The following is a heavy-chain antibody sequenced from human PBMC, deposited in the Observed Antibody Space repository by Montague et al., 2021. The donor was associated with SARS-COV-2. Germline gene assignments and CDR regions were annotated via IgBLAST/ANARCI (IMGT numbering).Heavy chain of an antibody. CDR2: INYGRST. Sequence: SKTLSLTCAVYGGSFSDYHWTWIRQSPGEGLEWIGQINYGRSTKYNPSLKSRVTISIDTSKNQFSLKLTSVTAADTAVYYCARGAPGYWGQGTLVTVSS. CDR1: GGSFSDYH. CDR3: ARGAPGY. J-gene: IGHJ4*02. D-gene: IGHD1-1*01. V-gene: IGHV4-34*01.